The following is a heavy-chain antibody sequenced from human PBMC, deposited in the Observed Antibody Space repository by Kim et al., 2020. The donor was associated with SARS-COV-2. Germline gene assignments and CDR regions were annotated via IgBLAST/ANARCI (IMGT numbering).Heavy chain of an antibody. CDR2: ISTNGGNT. CDR1: GFTFTAYS. CDR3: VRDLKSARSTWYFDF. J-gene: IGHJ4*02. Sequence: GGSLRLSCVASGFTFTAYSMHWVRQAPGKGLEYVATISTNGGNTYYADSVRGRFTVSRDNSKNTLFLQMGSLRPEDMAVYYCVRDLKSARSTWYFDFWGQGTLVTVSS. D-gene: IGHD6-13*01. V-gene: IGHV3-64*02.